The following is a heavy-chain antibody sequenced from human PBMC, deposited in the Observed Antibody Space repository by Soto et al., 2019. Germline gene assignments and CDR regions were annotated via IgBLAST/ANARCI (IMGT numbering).Heavy chain of an antibody. Sequence: LSLTCAVSGGSISSGGYSWSWIRQPPGKGLEWIGYIYHSGSTYYNPSLKSRVTISVDRSKNQFSLKLSSVTAADTAVYYCARDSRSARRGYYFDYWGQGTLVTVSS. CDR2: IYHSGST. CDR1: GGSISSGGYS. J-gene: IGHJ4*02. V-gene: IGHV4-30-2*01. CDR3: ARDSRSARRGYYFDY. D-gene: IGHD2-15*01.